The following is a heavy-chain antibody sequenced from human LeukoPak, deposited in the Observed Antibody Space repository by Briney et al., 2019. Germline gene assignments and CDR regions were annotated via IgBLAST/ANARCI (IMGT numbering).Heavy chain of an antibody. V-gene: IGHV3-15*01. CDR1: GFTFSDAW. D-gene: IGHD1/OR15-1a*01. CDR2: IKTNRDGGTT. CDR3: TTGIAGATSFDY. Sequence: PGGSLRLSCVASGFTFSDAWVTWVRQAPGKGLEWVGRIKTNRDGGTTDDAAPVRGRFTMSRDDSRNTVYLQMNSLKTEDTAVYYCTTGIAGATSFDYWGQGTLVTVSS. J-gene: IGHJ4*02.